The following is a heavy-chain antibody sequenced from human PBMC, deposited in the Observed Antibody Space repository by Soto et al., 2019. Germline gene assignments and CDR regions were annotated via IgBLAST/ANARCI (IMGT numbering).Heavy chain of an antibody. V-gene: IGHV1-18*01. CDR2: ISAYNGNT. CDR1: GYTFTIYG. D-gene: IGHD1-1*01. CDR3: ARDHWNGPSDAFAI. Sequence: ASVKVSRKAAGYTFTIYGISWVRLALGQGLEWMGWISAYNGNTNYAQKLQGRVTMTTDTSTSTAYMELRSLRSDDTAVYYCARDHWNGPSDAFAIWGQGTMVTVSS. J-gene: IGHJ3*02.